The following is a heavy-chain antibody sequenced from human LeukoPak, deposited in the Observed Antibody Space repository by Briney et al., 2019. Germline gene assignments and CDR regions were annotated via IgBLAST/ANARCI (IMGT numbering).Heavy chain of an antibody. D-gene: IGHD3-22*01. CDR2: IYYSRST. Sequence: SETLSLTCTVSGGSISRGGYYWSWIRQHPGKGLEWIGYIYYSRSTYYNLSLKSRVTISVDTSKNQFSLKLSSVTAADTAVYYCARGTRRTYYYDSSGYWGPFDYWGQGTLVTVSS. CDR3: ARGTRRTYYYDSSGYWGPFDY. V-gene: IGHV4-31*03. J-gene: IGHJ4*02. CDR1: GGSISRGGYY.